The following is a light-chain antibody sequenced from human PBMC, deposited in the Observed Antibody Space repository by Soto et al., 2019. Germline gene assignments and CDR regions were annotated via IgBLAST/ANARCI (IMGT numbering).Light chain of an antibody. CDR3: QQYNNWPRT. Sequence: EIVMTQPPATLSVSPGDRATLSCMASQSISANLAWYQQKPGQTPRLLIYGASTRASGVPAKFSGSGSGTEFTLTISSLQSEDFAVYYCQQYNNWPRTFGQGTKVDIK. CDR1: QSISAN. V-gene: IGKV3-15*01. CDR2: GAS. J-gene: IGKJ1*01.